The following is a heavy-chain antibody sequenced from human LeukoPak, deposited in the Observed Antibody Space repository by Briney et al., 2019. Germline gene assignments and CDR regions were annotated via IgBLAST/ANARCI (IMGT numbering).Heavy chain of an antibody. CDR1: GYTFTSYG. D-gene: IGHD2-15*01. J-gene: IGHJ5*02. V-gene: IGHV1-18*01. CDR2: ISAYNGNT. Sequence: ASVKVSCKASGYTFTSYGISWVRQAPGQGLEWMGWISAYNGNTNYAQKLQGRVTMTTDTSTSTAYMELRSLRSDDTAVYYCARDLTDIVVVVPAQPFDPWGQGTLVTVSS. CDR3: ARDLTDIVVVVPAQPFDP.